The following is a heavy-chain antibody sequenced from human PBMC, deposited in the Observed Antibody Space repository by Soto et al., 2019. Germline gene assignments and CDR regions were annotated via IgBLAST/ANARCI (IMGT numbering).Heavy chain of an antibody. V-gene: IGHV1-24*01. J-gene: IGHJ4*02. CDR1: GYTLTELS. CDR2: FDPEDGET. Sequence: ASVKVSCKVSGYTLTELSMHWVRQAPGKGLEWMGGFDPEDGETIYAQKFQGRVTMTEDTSTDTAYMELSSLRSEDTAVYYCATPGPHCTNGVCWPYFDYWGQGTLVTVSS. D-gene: IGHD2-8*01. CDR3: ATPGPHCTNGVCWPYFDY.